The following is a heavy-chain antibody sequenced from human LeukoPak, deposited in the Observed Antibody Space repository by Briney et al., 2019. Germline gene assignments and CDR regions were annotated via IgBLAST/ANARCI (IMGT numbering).Heavy chain of an antibody. Sequence: KPSETLSLTCTVSGGSISSYYWSWIRQPAGKGLEWIGRIYTSGSTNYNPSLKSRVTMSVDTSKNQFSLKLSSVTAADTAVYYCARERRYYYDSSSNWFDPWGQGTLVTVSS. CDR3: ARERRYYYDSSSNWFDP. CDR2: IYTSGST. J-gene: IGHJ5*02. V-gene: IGHV4-4*07. D-gene: IGHD3-22*01. CDR1: GGSISSYY.